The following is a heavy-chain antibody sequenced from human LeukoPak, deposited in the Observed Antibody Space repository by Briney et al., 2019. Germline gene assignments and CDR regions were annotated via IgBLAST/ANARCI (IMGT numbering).Heavy chain of an antibody. V-gene: IGHV1-8*01. CDR2: MNPNSGNT. CDR3: ARGRLTMVRGVISDY. J-gene: IGHJ4*02. Sequence: ASVKVSCKASGYTFTSYDISWVRQAAGQGLEWMGWMNPNSGNTGYAQKFQGRVTMTRNTSISTAYMELSSLRSEDTAVYYCARGRLTMVRGVISDYWGQGTLVTVSS. CDR1: GYTFTSYD. D-gene: IGHD3-10*01.